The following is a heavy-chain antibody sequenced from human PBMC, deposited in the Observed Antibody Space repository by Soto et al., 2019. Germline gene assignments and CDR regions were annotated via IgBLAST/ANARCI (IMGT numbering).Heavy chain of an antibody. CDR3: ARDRRPIMITFGGVIGLPDY. J-gene: IGHJ4*02. Sequence: QVQLVESGGGVVQPGRSLRLSCAASGFTFSSYAMHWVRQAPGKGLEWVAVISYDGSNKYYADSVKGRFTISRDNSKNPLYLQMNSLRAEDTAVYYCARDRRPIMITFGGVIGLPDYWGQGTLVTVSS. CDR1: GFTFSSYA. D-gene: IGHD3-16*02. V-gene: IGHV3-30-3*01. CDR2: ISYDGSNK.